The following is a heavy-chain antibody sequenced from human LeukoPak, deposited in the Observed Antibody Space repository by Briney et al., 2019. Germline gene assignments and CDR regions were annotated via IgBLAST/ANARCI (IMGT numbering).Heavy chain of an antibody. CDR2: ISYDGRNK. CDR3: ARCGVSCYWLEY. CDR1: GFTFSNYG. V-gene: IGHV3-30*03. Sequence: LAGGSLRLSCAASGFTFSNYGIHWVRQAPGKGLEWVAAISYDGRNKFYPDSVKGRFTISRDNAKNSLYLQMNSLRAEDTALYYCARCGVSCYWLEYWGQGTLVTVSS. J-gene: IGHJ4*02. D-gene: IGHD2-15*01.